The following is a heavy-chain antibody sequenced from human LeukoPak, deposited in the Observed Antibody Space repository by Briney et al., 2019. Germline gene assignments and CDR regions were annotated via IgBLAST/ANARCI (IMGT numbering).Heavy chain of an antibody. J-gene: IGHJ4*02. Sequence: PSQTLSLTCTVSGGSISSGDYYWSWIRQPPGKGLEWIGYIYYSGSTYYNPSLKSRVTISVDTSKNQFSPKLSSVTAADTAVYYRASIPYYGQSPLFDYWGQGTLVTVSS. CDR1: GGSISSGDYY. V-gene: IGHV4-30-4*01. D-gene: IGHD4-17*01. CDR3: ASIPYYGQSPLFDY. CDR2: IYYSGST.